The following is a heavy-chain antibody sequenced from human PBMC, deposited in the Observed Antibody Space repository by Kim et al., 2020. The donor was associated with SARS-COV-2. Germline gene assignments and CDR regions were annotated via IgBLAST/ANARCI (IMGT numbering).Heavy chain of an antibody. D-gene: IGHD3-3*01. CDR3: ANDRKVCITIFGGDFDY. J-gene: IGHJ4*02. CDR2: ISGSGGST. V-gene: IGHV3-23*01. Sequence: GGSLRLSCAASGFTFSSYAMSWVRQAPGKGLEWVSAISGSGGSTYYADSVKGRFTISRDNSKNTLYLQMNSLRAEDTAVYYCANDRKVCITIFGGDFDYWGQGTLVTVSS. CDR1: GFTFSSYA.